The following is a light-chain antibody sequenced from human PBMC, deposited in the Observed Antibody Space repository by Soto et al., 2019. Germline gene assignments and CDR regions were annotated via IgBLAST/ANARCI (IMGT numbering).Light chain of an antibody. Sequence: SYELTQPPSVSVAPGQTARITCGGNNIGSKSVHWCQQKPGQAPVLVVYDDSDRPSGIPERFSGSNSGNTATLTISRVEAGDEADYYCQVWDSSSDHVVFGGGTKLTVL. J-gene: IGLJ2*01. V-gene: IGLV3-21*02. CDR1: NIGSKS. CDR3: QVWDSSSDHVV. CDR2: DDS.